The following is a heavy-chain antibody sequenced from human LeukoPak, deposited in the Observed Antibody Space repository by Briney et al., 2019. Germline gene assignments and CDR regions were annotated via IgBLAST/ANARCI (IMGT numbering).Heavy chain of an antibody. CDR2: IYYSGST. J-gene: IGHJ6*02. CDR1: GGSISNGDHY. CDR3: AREVGIRDYYYGMDV. D-gene: IGHD1-1*01. Sequence: SETLSLTCTVSGGSISNGDHYWSWIRQHPGKGLEWIGHIYYSGSTYYNPSLKSRGIISVETSKNQFSLKLSSVTAADTAVYYCAREVGIRDYYYGMDVWGQGTTVTVSS. V-gene: IGHV4-31*03.